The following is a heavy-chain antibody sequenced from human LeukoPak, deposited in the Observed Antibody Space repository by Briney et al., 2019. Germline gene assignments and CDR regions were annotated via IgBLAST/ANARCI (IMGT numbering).Heavy chain of an antibody. J-gene: IGHJ4*02. CDR2: IYPGDSDT. CDR3: ARHQIVGATRSPFDY. Sequence: GESLKISCKGSGYSFTSYWIGWVRQMPGKGLEWMGIIYPGDSDTRYSPSFQGQVTISADKSTSTAYLQWTSLKASDTAMYYCARHQIVGATRSPFDYWGQGTLVTVSS. V-gene: IGHV5-51*01. CDR1: GYSFTSYW. D-gene: IGHD1-26*01.